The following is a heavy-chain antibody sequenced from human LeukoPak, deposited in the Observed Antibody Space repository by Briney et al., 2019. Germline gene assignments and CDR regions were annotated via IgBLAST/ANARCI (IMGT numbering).Heavy chain of an antibody. J-gene: IGHJ4*02. CDR1: GGSISSGDYY. Sequence: PSETLSLTCTVSGGSISSGDYYWSWIRQPPGKGLEWIGYIYYSGSTNYNPSLKSRVTISVDTSKNQFSLKLSSVTAADTAVYYCARDPSGYFNYWGQGTLATVSS. D-gene: IGHD3-22*01. CDR3: ARDPSGYFNY. V-gene: IGHV4-61*08. CDR2: IYYSGST.